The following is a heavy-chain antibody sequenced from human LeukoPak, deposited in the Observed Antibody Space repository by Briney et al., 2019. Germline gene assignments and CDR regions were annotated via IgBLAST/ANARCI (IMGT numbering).Heavy chain of an antibody. CDR2: ISYSGST. CDR1: GGSINSNNYF. CDR3: ARRSSSSGYCYYMDV. V-gene: IGHV4-39*01. Sequence: PSETLSLTCTVSGGSINSNNYFWGWFRQPPGKGLEWIGSISYSGSTYYNPSVQSRVTISEDTSRNQFFLKLTSLTAADTAVFYCARRSSSSGYCYYMDVWGKGTTVTVSS. J-gene: IGHJ6*03. D-gene: IGHD6-6*01.